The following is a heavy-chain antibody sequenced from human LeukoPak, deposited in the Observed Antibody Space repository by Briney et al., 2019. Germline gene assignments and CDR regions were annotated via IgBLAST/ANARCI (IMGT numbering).Heavy chain of an antibody. V-gene: IGHV4-59*01. J-gene: IGHJ3*02. D-gene: IGHD3-10*01. CDR2: IYYSGST. Sequence: SETLPLTCTVSGVSISSYYWSRIRQPPGKGLEWVGYIYYSGSTNYNPSLKSRVTISVDTSKNQFSLKLSSVTAADTAVYYCARDYGSGSYDAFDIWGQGTMVTVSS. CDR3: ARDYGSGSYDAFDI. CDR1: GVSISSYY.